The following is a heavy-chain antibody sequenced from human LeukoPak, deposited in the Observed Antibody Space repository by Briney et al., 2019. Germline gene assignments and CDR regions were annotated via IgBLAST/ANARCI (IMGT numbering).Heavy chain of an antibody. CDR1: GYSFTGYY. Sequence: ASVKVSCKASGYSFTGYYMHWVRQAPGQGLEWMGWINRNSGGTNYAQKFQGWVTMTRDTSISTAYMELSRLRSDDTAVYYCARAPYSSGWDEYYYYGIDVWGLGTTVTVSS. J-gene: IGHJ6*02. CDR3: ARAPYSSGWDEYYYYGIDV. V-gene: IGHV1-2*04. D-gene: IGHD6-19*01. CDR2: INRNSGGT.